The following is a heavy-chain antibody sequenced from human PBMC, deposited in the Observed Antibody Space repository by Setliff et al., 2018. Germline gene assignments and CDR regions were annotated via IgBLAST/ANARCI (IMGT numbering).Heavy chain of an antibody. V-gene: IGHV7-4-1*02. CDR1: GYTFSSYA. J-gene: IGHJ5*01. Sequence: ASVKVSCKASGYTFSSYAMNWVRQAPGQGLEWMGWINTNTGNPTYAQGFTGRFVFSLDTSVSTVYMELTRLTSDDTAVYYCTRSSSYGMRYWFDSWGQGPLVTVSS. CDR3: TRSSSYGMRYWFDS. D-gene: IGHD3-16*02. CDR2: INTNTGNP.